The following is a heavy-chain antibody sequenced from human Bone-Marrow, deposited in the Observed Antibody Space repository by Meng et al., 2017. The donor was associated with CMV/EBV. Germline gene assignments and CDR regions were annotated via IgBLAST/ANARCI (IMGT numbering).Heavy chain of an antibody. V-gene: IGHV3-30-3*01. CDR2: ISYDGSNK. D-gene: IGHD2-21*01. CDR3: ARGSPLTGTLLAYCGGDCYSPAFDI. J-gene: IGHJ3*02. CDR1: GFTFSSYA. Sequence: GESLKISCAASGFTFSSYAMHWVRQAPGKGLEWVAVISYDGSNKYYADSVKGRFTISRDNSKNTLYLQMNSLRAEDTAVYYCARGSPLTGTLLAYCGGDCYSPAFDIWGQGTMVTVSS.